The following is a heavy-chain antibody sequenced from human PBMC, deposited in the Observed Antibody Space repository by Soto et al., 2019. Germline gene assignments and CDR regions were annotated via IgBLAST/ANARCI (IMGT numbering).Heavy chain of an antibody. CDR3: ARHGDIAAAGFDY. J-gene: IGHJ4*02. D-gene: IGHD6-13*01. CDR2: IYYNGRI. CDR1: GGSIGTYY. Sequence: SETLSLTCTVSGGSIGTYYWGWIRQPPGKGLEWIGSIYYNGRINDNPSLKSRVTMSLATSRNFFSLNLTSVTAADTAVYFCARHGDIAAAGFDYWGQGIQVTVSS. V-gene: IGHV4-59*08.